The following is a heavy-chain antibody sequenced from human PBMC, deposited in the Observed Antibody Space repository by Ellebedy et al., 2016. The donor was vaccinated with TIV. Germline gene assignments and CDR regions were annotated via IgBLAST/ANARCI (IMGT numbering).Heavy chain of an antibody. V-gene: IGHV3-74*01. CDR1: GFTFSRHW. CDR2: INGDGGFT. Sequence: PGGSLRLSCAASGFTFSRHWMPWIRPAQGRGLLWLSRINGDGGFTSHADFVKGRFTISRDNAKNTLYLQMNSLKAEDTAMYYCSTLSDPGYWGHGTRVTVSS. D-gene: IGHD2-21*02. J-gene: IGHJ4*01. CDR3: STLSDPGY.